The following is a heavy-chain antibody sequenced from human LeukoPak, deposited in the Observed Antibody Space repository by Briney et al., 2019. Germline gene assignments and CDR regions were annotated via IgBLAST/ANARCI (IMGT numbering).Heavy chain of an antibody. CDR1: GGSISSYY. V-gene: IGHV4-59*01. Sequence: SETLSLTCTVSGGSISSYYWSWIRQPPGKGLEWIGYIYNSGSTNYNPSLKSRVTISVDTSKNQFSLKVSSVTAADTAVYYCARDRIRYCSGGSCYSSYAMDVWGKGTTVTVSS. J-gene: IGHJ6*04. CDR3: ARDRIRYCSGGSCYSSYAMDV. D-gene: IGHD2-15*01. CDR2: IYNSGST.